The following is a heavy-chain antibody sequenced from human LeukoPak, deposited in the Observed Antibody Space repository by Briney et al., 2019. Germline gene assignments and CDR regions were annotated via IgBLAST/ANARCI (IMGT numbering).Heavy chain of an antibody. CDR3: ARDKYSSSGAIDY. CDR1: GGSISSSSYY. V-gene: IGHV4-39*07. J-gene: IGHJ4*02. D-gene: IGHD6-6*01. Sequence: SETLSLTCTVSGGSISSSSYYWGWIRQPPGKGLEWIGSIYYSGSTYYNPSLKSRFTISVDTSKNQFSLKLSSVTAVDTAVYYCARDKYSSSGAIDYWGQGTLVTVSS. CDR2: IYYSGST.